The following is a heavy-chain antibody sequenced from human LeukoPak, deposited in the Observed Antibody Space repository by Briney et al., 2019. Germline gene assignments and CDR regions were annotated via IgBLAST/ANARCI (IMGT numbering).Heavy chain of an antibody. Sequence: GGSLLLSCAASGFTFSSYAMSWVRQAPGKGLEWVSAISGSGGSTYYADSVKGRFTISRDNSKDTLYLQMNSLRAEDTAVYYCAKDEQQLVRYWFDPWGQGTLVTVSS. V-gene: IGHV3-23*01. CDR2: ISGSGGST. CDR1: GFTFSSYA. CDR3: AKDEQQLVRYWFDP. J-gene: IGHJ5*02. D-gene: IGHD6-13*01.